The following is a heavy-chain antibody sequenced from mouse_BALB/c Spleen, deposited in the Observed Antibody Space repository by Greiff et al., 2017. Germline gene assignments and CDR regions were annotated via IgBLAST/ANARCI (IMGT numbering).Heavy chain of an antibody. J-gene: IGHJ3*01. CDR1: GFTFSSYG. Sequence: EVKLVESGGDLVKPGGSLKLSCAASGFTFSSYGMSWVRQTPDKRLEWVATISSGGSYTYYPDSVKGRFTISRDNAKNTLYLQMSSLKSEDTAMYYCARHGSTMIRGFAYWGQGTLVTVSA. CDR2: ISSGGSYT. CDR3: ARHGSTMIRGFAY. V-gene: IGHV5-6*01. D-gene: IGHD2-4*01.